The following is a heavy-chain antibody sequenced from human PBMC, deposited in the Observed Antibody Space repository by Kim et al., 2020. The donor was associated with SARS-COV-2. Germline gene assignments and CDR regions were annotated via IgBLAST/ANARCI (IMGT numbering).Heavy chain of an antibody. Sequence: GGSLRLSCAASGFTFSSYGMHWVRQAPGKGLEWVAVISYDGSNKYYADSVKGRFTISRDNSKNTLYLQMNSLRAEDTAVYYCAKKKVRRQLHESGFDYWGQGTLVTVSS. CDR2: ISYDGSNK. CDR3: AKKKVRRQLHESGFDY. V-gene: IGHV3-30*18. D-gene: IGHD1-1*01. CDR1: GFTFSSYG. J-gene: IGHJ4*02.